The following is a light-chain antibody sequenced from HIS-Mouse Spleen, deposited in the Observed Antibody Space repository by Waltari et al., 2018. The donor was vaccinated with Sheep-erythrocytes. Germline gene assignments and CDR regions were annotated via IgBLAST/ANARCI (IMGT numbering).Light chain of an antibody. CDR3: QQFNSYLYT. CDR1: QGISSA. J-gene: IGKJ2*01. CDR2: DDS. Sequence: AIQLTQSPSSLSASVGDRVTITCRANQGISSALAWYQQKPGKAPKLLIYDDSSLESGVPSRFSGSGSGTDFTLTISSLQPEDFATYYCQQFNSYLYTFGQGTKLEIK. V-gene: IGKV1-13*02.